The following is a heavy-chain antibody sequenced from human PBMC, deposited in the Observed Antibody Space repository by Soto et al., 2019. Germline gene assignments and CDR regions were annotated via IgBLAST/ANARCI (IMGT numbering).Heavy chain of an antibody. CDR1: GGSISSYY. Sequence: SETLSLTCTVSGGSISSYYWSWIRQPPGKGLEWIGYIYYSGSTNYNPSLKSRVTISVDTSKNQFSLKLSSVTAADTAVYYCARVAGIAAAGTWFWFDPWGQGTPVTVYS. CDR2: IYYSGST. D-gene: IGHD6-13*01. CDR3: ARVAGIAAAGTWFWFDP. J-gene: IGHJ5*02. V-gene: IGHV4-59*01.